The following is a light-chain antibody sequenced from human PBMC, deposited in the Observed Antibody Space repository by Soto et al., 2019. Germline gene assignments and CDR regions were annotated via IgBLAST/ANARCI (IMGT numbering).Light chain of an antibody. CDR2: SAS. CDR1: QVITTY. J-gene: IGKJ4*01. V-gene: IGKV1-9*01. Sequence: DIQLTQSPSFLSASVGDRVTITCRASQVITTYIDWYQQKPGKAPKLLIHSASTLQSGVPSRFSGSGSGTEFTLTITSLQPDDFATYYCQQHDNYPLTFGGGTKVEIK. CDR3: QQHDNYPLT.